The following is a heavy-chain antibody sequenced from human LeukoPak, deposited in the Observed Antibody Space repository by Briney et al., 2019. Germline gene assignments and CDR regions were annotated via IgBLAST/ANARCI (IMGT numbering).Heavy chain of an antibody. V-gene: IGHV3-30*02. CDR1: GFTFSSYG. D-gene: IGHD2-2*02. CDR3: AKDACLSTSCYSDY. J-gene: IGHJ4*02. Sequence: GGSLRLSCAASGFTFSSYGMHWVRQAPGKGLEWVAFIRYDGSNKYYADSVKGRFTISRDNSKNTLYLQMNSLRAEDTAVYYCAKDACLSTSCYSDYWGQRTLVTVSS. CDR2: IRYDGSNK.